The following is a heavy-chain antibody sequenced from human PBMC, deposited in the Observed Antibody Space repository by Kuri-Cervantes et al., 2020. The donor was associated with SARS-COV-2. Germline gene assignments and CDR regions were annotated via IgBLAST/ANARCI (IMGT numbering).Heavy chain of an antibody. CDR1: GFTFSNSD. CDR2: INSGGSGT. D-gene: IGHD1-26*01. J-gene: IGHJ4*02. V-gene: IGHV3-74*01. Sequence: GGSLRLSCAASGFTFSNSDMNWVHQAPGKGLEWVSRINSGGSGTSYADSVKGRFTISRDNAKNTLYLQMNNVRVEDRGVYYCARDGGATREFDYWGQGTLVTVSS. CDR3: ARDGGATREFDY.